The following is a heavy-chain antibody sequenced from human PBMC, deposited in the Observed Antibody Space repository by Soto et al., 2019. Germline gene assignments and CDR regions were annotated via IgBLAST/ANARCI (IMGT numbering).Heavy chain of an antibody. CDR3: ARPSTKYYDFWSGYPGTYYYYYGMDV. CDR2: ISGSSSTI. D-gene: IGHD3-3*01. J-gene: IGHJ6*02. V-gene: IGHV3-48*02. CDR1: GFTFSSYA. Sequence: GGSLRLSCAASGFTFSSYAMSWVRQAPGKGLEWVSAISGSSSTIYYADSVKGRFTISRDNAKNSLYLQMNSLRDEDTAVYYCARPSTKYYDFWSGYPGTYYYYYGMDVWGQGTTVTVSS.